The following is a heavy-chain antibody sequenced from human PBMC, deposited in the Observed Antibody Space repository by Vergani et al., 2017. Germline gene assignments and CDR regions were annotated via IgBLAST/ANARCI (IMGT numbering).Heavy chain of an antibody. CDR2: ISSSSSYT. D-gene: IGHD1-7*01. Sequence: QVQLVESGGGLVKPGGSLRLSCAASGFTFSDYYMSWIRQAPGKGLEWVSYISSSSSYTNYADSVKGRFTISRDNAKNSLYLQMNSLRAEDTAVYYCAGGGNYVARPGKLDFDYWGQGTLVTVSS. CDR3: AGGGNYVARPGKLDFDY. CDR1: GFTFSDYY. V-gene: IGHV3-11*06. J-gene: IGHJ4*02.